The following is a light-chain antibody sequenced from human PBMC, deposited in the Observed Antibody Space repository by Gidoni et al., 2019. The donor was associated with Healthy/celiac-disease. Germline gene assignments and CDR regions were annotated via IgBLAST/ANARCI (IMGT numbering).Light chain of an antibody. CDR1: QRVSST. V-gene: IGKV3-15*01. CDR2: GAS. Sequence: EIVLTQSPATLSVSPGERATPSCRASQRVSSTLAWYQQKPGQAPRLLIYGASTRATGIPARFSGSGSGTEFTLTISSLQSEDFAVYYCQQYNNWPPYTFGQGTKLEIK. J-gene: IGKJ2*01. CDR3: QQYNNWPPYT.